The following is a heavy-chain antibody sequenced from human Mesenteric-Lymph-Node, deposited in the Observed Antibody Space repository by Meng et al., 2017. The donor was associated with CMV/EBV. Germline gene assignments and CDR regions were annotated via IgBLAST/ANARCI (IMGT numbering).Heavy chain of an antibody. CDR3: ATMTGIRPKENWFAP. J-gene: IGHJ5*02. V-gene: IGHV1-2*02. D-gene: IGHD1-1*01. CDR1: EDTFTAFY. CDR2: INPDSGDS. Sequence: KVSCKASEDTFTAFYIHWVRQAPGRGLEWMGWINPDSGDSYYAQRFQGRVTMTRDTSISTAHMELRGLRSDDTAIYYCATMTGIRPKENWFAPWGQGTLVTVSS.